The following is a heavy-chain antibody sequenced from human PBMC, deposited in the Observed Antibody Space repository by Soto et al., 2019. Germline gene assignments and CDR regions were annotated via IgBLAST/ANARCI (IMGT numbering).Heavy chain of an antibody. J-gene: IGHJ4*02. CDR2: IYHSGST. V-gene: IGHV4-4*02. Sequence: SETLSLTCAVSGGSISSSNLWTWVRQPPGKGLEWIGEIYHSGSTNYNPSLKSRVTISVDKSKNQFSLKVTSVTAADTAVYYCARSPRSIEGGGLDYWGQGILVTVSS. CDR3: ARSPRSIEGGGLDY. D-gene: IGHD6-13*01. CDR1: GGSISSSNL.